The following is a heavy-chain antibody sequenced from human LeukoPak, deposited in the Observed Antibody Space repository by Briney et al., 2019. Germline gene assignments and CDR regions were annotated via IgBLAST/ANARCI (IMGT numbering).Heavy chain of an antibody. CDR3: ASGGYSYGFDY. V-gene: IGHV4-39*07. J-gene: IGHJ4*02. D-gene: IGHD5-18*01. CDR2: IYHNGNT. CDR1: GVSISSSSYY. Sequence: SETLSLTCTVSGVSISSSSYYWGWIRQPPGKGLEWIGYIYHNGNTYYSPSLKSRVTISVDRSKNQLSLKLSSVTAADTAMYYCASGGYSYGFDYWGQGTLVTVSS.